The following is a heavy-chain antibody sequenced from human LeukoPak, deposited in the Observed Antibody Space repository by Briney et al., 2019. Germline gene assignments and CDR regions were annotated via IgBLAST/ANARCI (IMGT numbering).Heavy chain of an antibody. Sequence: ASVKVSCKASGYTFTSYYMHWVRQAPGQGLEWMGIINPSGGSTSYAQKFQGRVTMTRDTSTSTVYMELSSLRSEDTAVYYCARWTAQDQTRDHTRGFDYWGQGTLVTVSS. CDR2: INPSGGST. CDR1: GYTFTSYY. CDR3: ARWTAQDQTRDHTRGFDY. V-gene: IGHV1-46*01. J-gene: IGHJ4*02. D-gene: IGHD3-10*01.